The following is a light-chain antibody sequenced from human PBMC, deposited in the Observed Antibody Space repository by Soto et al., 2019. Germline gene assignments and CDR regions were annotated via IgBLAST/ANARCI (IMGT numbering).Light chain of an antibody. V-gene: IGKV3-11*01. CDR3: QQRSNWPPIT. J-gene: IGKJ5*01. CDR2: DAS. CDR1: PSVSSY. Sequence: EIVWTPTPATLSSSPAEIATLSCRASPSVSSYLAWYQQKPGQAPRLLIYDASNRATGIPARFSGSGSGTDFTLTISSLEPEDFAVYYCQQRSNWPPITFGQGTRLEIK.